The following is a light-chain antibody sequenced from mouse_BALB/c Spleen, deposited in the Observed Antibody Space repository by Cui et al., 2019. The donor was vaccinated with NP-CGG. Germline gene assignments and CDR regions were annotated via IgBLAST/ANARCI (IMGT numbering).Light chain of an antibody. Sequence: QAVVTPESATTTSPGETVTLTCRSSTGAVTSSNYANWVQEKPDHLFTGLIGGTNNRAPGVPARFSGSLIGDKAALTITGAQTEDEAIYFCVLWYSNHWVFGGGTKLTVL. J-gene: IGLJ1*01. CDR3: VLWYSNHWV. V-gene: IGLV1*01. CDR2: GTN. CDR1: TGAVTSSNY.